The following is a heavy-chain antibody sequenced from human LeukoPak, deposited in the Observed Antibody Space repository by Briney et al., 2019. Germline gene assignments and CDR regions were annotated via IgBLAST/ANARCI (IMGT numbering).Heavy chain of an antibody. D-gene: IGHD4-17*01. V-gene: IGHV3-7*01. Sequence: GGSLRLSCAASGFTFSSYWMSWVRQAPGKGLQWVAKIKPDGSAKYYVDSVKGRFTISRDNSQNTLYLQMNSLRPEDTAVYYCAKGGASVTRYVDYWGQGTLVTVSS. CDR1: GFTFSSYW. J-gene: IGHJ4*02. CDR2: IKPDGSAK. CDR3: AKGGASVTRYVDY.